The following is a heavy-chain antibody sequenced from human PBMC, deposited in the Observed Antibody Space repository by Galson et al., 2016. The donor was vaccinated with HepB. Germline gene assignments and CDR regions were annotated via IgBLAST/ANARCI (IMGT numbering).Heavy chain of an antibody. CDR3: ARDRYSGSYYVGAFDI. J-gene: IGHJ3*02. Sequence: SVKVSCKASGDTFTGYYIHWVRQAPGQGLEWMAWLSANSGATNYAQKFQGRVTMTRDTSISTVYMELSRLKSDGTAIYYCARDRYSGSYYVGAFDIWGQGTMVTVS. CDR1: GDTFTGYY. CDR2: LSANSGAT. D-gene: IGHD1-26*01. V-gene: IGHV1-2*02.